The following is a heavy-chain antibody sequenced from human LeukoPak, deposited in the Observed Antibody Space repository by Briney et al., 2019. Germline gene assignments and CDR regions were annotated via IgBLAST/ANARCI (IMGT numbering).Heavy chain of an antibody. CDR2: INHSGST. V-gene: IGHV4-34*01. J-gene: IGHJ3*02. Sequence: SETLSLTCAVYGGSFSGYYWSWIRQPPGKGLEWIGEINHSGSTNYNPSLKSRVTISVDTSKNQFSLKLSSVTAADTAVYYCALMVGSAGRDIWGQGTVVTVSS. CDR3: ALMVGSAGRDI. D-gene: IGHD3-10*02. CDR1: GGSFSGYY.